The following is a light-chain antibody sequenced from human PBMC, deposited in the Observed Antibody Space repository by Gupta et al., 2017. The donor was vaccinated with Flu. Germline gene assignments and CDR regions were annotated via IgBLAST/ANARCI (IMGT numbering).Light chain of an antibody. CDR3: LLAFRGFWV. Sequence: QAVVTQEPSLTVSPGGTVTLTCGSSTGPVPTGHYPFWFPQKPGPAPTTPIYHIHTQHSWPPARFSGSLLGDKAALTLAGAQPEAEDEYYCLLAFRGFWVFGGGTKLTVL. CDR1: TGPVPTGHY. V-gene: IGLV7-46*01. CDR2: HIH. J-gene: IGLJ3*02.